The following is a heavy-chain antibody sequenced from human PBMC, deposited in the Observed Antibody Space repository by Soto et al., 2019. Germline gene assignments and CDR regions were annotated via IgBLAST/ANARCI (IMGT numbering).Heavy chain of an antibody. D-gene: IGHD6-6*01. CDR2: IYDTESA. J-gene: IGHJ4*02. Sequence: TLSLTRYLSGVSIPSGGYYWSWIRHLPGKGLEWIGYIYDTESAYYNPSLKSRVSISMDTSENHFAMRLTSVTAADSAVYYCARASSSSSAADYWGQG. CDR1: GVSIPSGGYY. CDR3: ARASSSSSAADY. V-gene: IGHV4-31*03.